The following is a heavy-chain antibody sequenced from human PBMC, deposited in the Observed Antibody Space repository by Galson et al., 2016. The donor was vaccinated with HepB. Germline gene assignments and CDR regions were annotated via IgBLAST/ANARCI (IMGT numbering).Heavy chain of an antibody. CDR1: RFTFSTYH. V-gene: IGHV3-30-3*01. CDR3: GRDRTFYGNVVGMDV. D-gene: IGHD1-1*01. J-gene: IGHJ6*02. Sequence: SLRLSCAASRFTFSTYHMHWVRQTPGKGLEWVAVVSYDGSNKYYADSVKGRFSISRDNPKSTLYLQMDSLRVVDTAVYYCGRDRTFYGNVVGMDVWGQGTTVTVSS. CDR2: VSYDGSNK.